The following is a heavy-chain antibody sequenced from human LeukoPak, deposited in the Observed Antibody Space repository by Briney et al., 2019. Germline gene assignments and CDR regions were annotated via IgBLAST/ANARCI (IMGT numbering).Heavy chain of an antibody. D-gene: IGHD1-26*01. CDR2: IDRSGTNI. V-gene: IGHV3-48*03. CDR1: GFTFSNYE. Sequence: PGGSLRLSCAASGFTFSNYEMNWVRQAPGKGLEWVSYIDRSGTNIHYADPVKGRFTISRDNAKNSLYLQMNSLRAEDTAVYYCARRISVSGSIDYWGQGTLVTVSS. J-gene: IGHJ4*02. CDR3: ARRISVSGSIDY.